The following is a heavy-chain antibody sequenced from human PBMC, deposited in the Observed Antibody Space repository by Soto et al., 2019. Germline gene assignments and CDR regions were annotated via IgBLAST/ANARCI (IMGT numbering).Heavy chain of an antibody. V-gene: IGHV1-69*01. CDR3: ARADCSSTSCYKRLGGSYYYGMDV. D-gene: IGHD2-2*02. CDR2: IIPIFGTA. J-gene: IGHJ6*02. CDR1: GGTFSSYA. Sequence: QVQLVQSGAEVKKPGSSVKVSCKASGGTFSSYAISWVRQAPGQGLEWMGGIIPIFGTANYAQKFQGRVTITADEFTSTGYMGLSSLRSEDTGVYYCARADCSSTSCYKRLGGSYYYGMDVWGQGTTVTVSS.